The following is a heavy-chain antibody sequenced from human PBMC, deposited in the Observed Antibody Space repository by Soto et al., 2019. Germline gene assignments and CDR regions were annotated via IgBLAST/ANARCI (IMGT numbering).Heavy chain of an antibody. CDR2: IYYSGST. V-gene: IGHV4-59*01. CDR1: GGSISSYY. J-gene: IGHJ4*02. CDR3: ARDSGRGHASGWFFAY. D-gene: IGHD6-13*01. Sequence: SETLSLTCTVSGGSISSYYWSWIRQPPGKGLEWIGYIYYSGSTNYNPSLKSRVTISVDTSKNQFSLKLSSVTAADTAIYYCARDSGRGHASGWFFAYWGQGTLVTVSS.